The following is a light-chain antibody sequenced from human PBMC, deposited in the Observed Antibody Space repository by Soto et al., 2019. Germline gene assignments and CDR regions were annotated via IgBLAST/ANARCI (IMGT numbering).Light chain of an antibody. CDR2: DVT. J-gene: IGLJ2*01. CDR3: SSYRSSSTVA. V-gene: IGLV2-14*01. Sequence: QSALTQPASVSGSPGQSITISCTGTSSDVGGYNYVSWYQQHPGKAPKLIIYDVTNRPSGVSNRFSGSKSGNTASLTISGLQAEDEADYYCSSYRSSSTVAFGGGTQLTVL. CDR1: SSDVGGYNY.